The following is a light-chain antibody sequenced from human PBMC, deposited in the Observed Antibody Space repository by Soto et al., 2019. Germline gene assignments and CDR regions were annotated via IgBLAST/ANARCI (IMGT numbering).Light chain of an antibody. CDR1: QSLNSN. CDR2: GAS. V-gene: IGKV3-20*01. CDR3: QQSGNSTWT. J-gene: IGKJ1*01. Sequence: THSPVILSVSQGERATVSCRASQSLNSNLAWYQKKSGQAPRIFIYGASSRDTGIPDRFSGIVSGTDFNLTLRRLETEDCAVYDCQQSGNSTWTFGQLTKGDIK.